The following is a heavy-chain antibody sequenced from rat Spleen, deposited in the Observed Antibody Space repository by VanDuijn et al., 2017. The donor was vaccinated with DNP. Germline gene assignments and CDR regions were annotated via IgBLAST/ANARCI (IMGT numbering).Heavy chain of an antibody. CDR3: TTQGQLGITWFAY. Sequence: EVQLVESGGGLVQPGRSLKLSCAASGFTFSDYYMAWVRQAPTKGLEWVATISPSGSRTYYPDSVNGRFTISRDNAKSSLYLQMDSLRSEDTATYYCTTQGQLGITWFAYWGQGTLVTVSS. V-gene: IGHV5-20*01. CDR2: ISPSGSRT. CDR1: GFTFSDYY. J-gene: IGHJ3*01. D-gene: IGHD1-5*01.